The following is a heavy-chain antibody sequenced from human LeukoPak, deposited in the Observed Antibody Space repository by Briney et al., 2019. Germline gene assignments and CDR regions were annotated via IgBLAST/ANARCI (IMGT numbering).Heavy chain of an antibody. CDR1: GFTFSSYG. D-gene: IGHD4-17*01. Sequence: HPGGSLRLSCAASGFTFSSYGMHWVRQAPGKGLEWVAVISYDGSNKYYADSVKGRFTISRDNAKNSLYLQMNSLRDEDTAVYYCARDFRRYGDYVDWGRGTLVTVSS. V-gene: IGHV3-30*03. J-gene: IGHJ4*02. CDR3: ARDFRRYGDYVD. CDR2: ISYDGSNK.